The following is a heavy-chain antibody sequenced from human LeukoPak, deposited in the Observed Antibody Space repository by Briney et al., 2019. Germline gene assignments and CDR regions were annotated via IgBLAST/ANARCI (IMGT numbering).Heavy chain of an antibody. V-gene: IGHV4-59*12. CDR2: IYYSGST. J-gene: IGHJ5*02. CDR1: GGSISSYY. CDR3: AREWITIFGVVTSNWFDP. D-gene: IGHD3-3*01. Sequence: PSETLSLTCTVSGGSISSYYWSWIRQPPGKGLEWIGYIYYSGSTNYNPSLKSRVTISVDTSKNQFSLKLSSVTAADTAVYYCAREWITIFGVVTSNWFDPWGQGTLVTVSS.